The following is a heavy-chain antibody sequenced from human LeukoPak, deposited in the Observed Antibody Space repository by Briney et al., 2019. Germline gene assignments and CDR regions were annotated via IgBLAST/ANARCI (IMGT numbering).Heavy chain of an antibody. D-gene: IGHD3-10*01. Sequence: SETLSLTCAVYGGSFSGYYWSWIRQPPGKGLEWIGEINHSGSTNYNPSLKSRVTISVDTSKNQFSLKLSSVTAADTAVYYCARHHTWFGEYHQPGFDYWGQGTLVTVSS. CDR3: ARHHTWFGEYHQPGFDY. J-gene: IGHJ4*02. CDR1: GGSFSGYY. CDR2: INHSGST. V-gene: IGHV4-34*01.